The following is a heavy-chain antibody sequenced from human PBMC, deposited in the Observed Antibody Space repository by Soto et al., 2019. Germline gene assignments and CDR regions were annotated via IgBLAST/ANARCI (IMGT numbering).Heavy chain of an antibody. V-gene: IGHV4-61*01. D-gene: IGHD2-15*01. CDR2: IYYSGST. Sequence: KTSETLSLTCTVSGGSVSSGSYYWSWIRQPPGKGLEWIGYIYYSGSTNYNPSLKSRVTISVDTSKNQFSLKLSSVTAADTAVYYCARDGYCSGGSCQDGMDVWGQGTTVTVSS. CDR1: GGSVSSGSYY. CDR3: ARDGYCSGGSCQDGMDV. J-gene: IGHJ6*02.